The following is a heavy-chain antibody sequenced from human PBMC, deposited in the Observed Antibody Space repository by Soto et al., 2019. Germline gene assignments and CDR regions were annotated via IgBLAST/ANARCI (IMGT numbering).Heavy chain of an antibody. D-gene: IGHD3-22*01. Sequence: GESLKISCKGSGYSFTSYWISWGGQMPGKGLEWMGRIDPSASYTNSSPSFQGHVTISADKSISTAYLQWSSLKASDTAMYYCAREEGGTMIVVVDAFDIWGQGTMVTVSS. CDR3: AREEGGTMIVVVDAFDI. CDR1: GYSFTSYW. CDR2: IDPSASYT. V-gene: IGHV5-10-1*01. J-gene: IGHJ3*02.